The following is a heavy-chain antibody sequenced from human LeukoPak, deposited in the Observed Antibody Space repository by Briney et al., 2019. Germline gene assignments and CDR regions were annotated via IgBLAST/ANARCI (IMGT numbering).Heavy chain of an antibody. CDR3: ARVYGGYMVDYFYYMDV. Sequence: PGGSLRLSCATSGFSFSGHSMNWVRQAPGKGLEWVSSISTAGHFIYYADSVKGRFTISRDDAKNLLYLQMDSLTADDTAIYYCARVYGGYMVDYFYYMDVWGRGTTVTVS. D-gene: IGHD3-3*01. J-gene: IGHJ6*03. V-gene: IGHV3-21*01. CDR1: GFSFSGHS. CDR2: ISTAGHFI.